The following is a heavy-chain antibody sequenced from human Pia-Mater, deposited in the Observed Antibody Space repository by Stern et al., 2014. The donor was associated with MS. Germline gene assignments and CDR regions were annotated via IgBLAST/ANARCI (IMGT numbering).Heavy chain of an antibody. CDR1: GFTFSSYG. CDR3: AKDRQTGTTLLESDY. Sequence: QVQLVEPGGGVVQPGRSLRLSCAASGFTFSSYGMHWVRQGPGQGLEWGAVLSYDGSNKYYADSVKGRFTISRDNSKNTLYLQMNSLRAEDTAVYYCAKDRQTGTTLLESDYWGQGTLVTVSS. D-gene: IGHD1-7*01. V-gene: IGHV3-30*18. CDR2: LSYDGSNK. J-gene: IGHJ4*02.